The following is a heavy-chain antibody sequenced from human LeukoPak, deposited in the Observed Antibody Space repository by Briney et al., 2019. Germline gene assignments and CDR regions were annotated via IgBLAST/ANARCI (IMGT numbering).Heavy chain of an antibody. J-gene: IGHJ4*02. Sequence: SETLSLTCAVSGYSISSGYYWGWIRQPPGKGLEWIGSIYHSGSTYYNPSLKSRVTISVDTSKNQFSLKLSSVTAADTAVYYCARVSVYMGYNFDYWGQGTLVTVSS. D-gene: IGHD5-24*01. V-gene: IGHV4-38-2*01. CDR2: IYHSGST. CDR1: GYSISSGYY. CDR3: ARVSVYMGYNFDY.